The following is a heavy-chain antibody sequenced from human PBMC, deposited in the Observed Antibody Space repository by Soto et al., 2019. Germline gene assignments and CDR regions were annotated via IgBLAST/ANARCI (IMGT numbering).Heavy chain of an antibody. V-gene: IGHV3-21*06. CDR1: GFTFSSYT. D-gene: IGHD3-10*01. J-gene: IGHJ4*02. CDR3: ARNSASNYGMEY. CDR2: ISSSSNYI. Sequence: GGSLRLSCAASGFTFSSYTMNWVRQAPGEGLEWVSSISSSSNYIYYADSVKGRFTISRDNAKSSLFLQMNSLRAEDTAVYYCARNSASNYGMEYWGQGSLVTVSS.